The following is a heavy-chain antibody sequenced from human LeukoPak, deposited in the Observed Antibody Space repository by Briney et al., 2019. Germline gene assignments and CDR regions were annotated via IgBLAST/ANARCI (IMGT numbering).Heavy chain of an antibody. CDR1: GGSISSYY. V-gene: IGHV4-4*07. J-gene: IGHJ4*02. CDR2: IYTSGST. D-gene: IGHD1-26*01. Sequence: SETLSLTCTVSGGSISSYYWSWIRQPAGKGLVWIGRIYTSGSTNYNPSLKSRVTMSVDTSKNQFSLKLSSVTAADTAVYCCAREGWELTSFDYWGQGTLVTVSS. CDR3: AREGWELTSFDY.